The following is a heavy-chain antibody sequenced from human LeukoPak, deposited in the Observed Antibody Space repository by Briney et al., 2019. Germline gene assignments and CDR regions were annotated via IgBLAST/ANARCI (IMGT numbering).Heavy chain of an antibody. D-gene: IGHD1-7*01. J-gene: IGHJ6*02. Sequence: SETLSLTCTVSGGSISRSGHYWGWISHPPGKGPEWIASIYYSGTAYYNPSLASRVTMSVDTSKNQFALKLSSLTAADTAIYYCASRFSNGWTYRSGMDAWGQGITVTVS. V-gene: IGHV4-39*01. CDR2: IYYSGTA. CDR3: ASRFSNGWTYRSGMDA. CDR1: GGSISRSGHY.